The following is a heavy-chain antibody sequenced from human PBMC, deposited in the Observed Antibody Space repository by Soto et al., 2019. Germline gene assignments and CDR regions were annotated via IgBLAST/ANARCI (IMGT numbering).Heavy chain of an antibody. CDR3: TTHEEGAPWAGGFDS. V-gene: IGHV3-23*01. Sequence: RRLSCAASGFRFRTRAMSWVRQAPGKGLEWVASIRPGGDSTYYADSVKGRFAVSRDNSNVTLYLQMDSLRVEDTAIYYCTTHEEGAPWAGGFDSWGQGT. CDR1: GFRFRTRA. J-gene: IGHJ5*01. CDR2: IRPGGDST. D-gene: IGHD1-26*01.